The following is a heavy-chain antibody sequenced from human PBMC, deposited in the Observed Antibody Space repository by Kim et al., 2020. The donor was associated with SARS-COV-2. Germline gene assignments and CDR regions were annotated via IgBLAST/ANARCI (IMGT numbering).Heavy chain of an antibody. D-gene: IGHD3-9*01. V-gene: IGHV3-11*01. CDR2: ISSSGSTI. CDR1: GFTFSDYY. J-gene: IGHJ4*02. CDR3: ASRPYYDILTGYYRAY. Sequence: GGSLRLSCAASGFTFSDYYMSWIRQAPGKGLEWVSYISSSGSTIYYADSVKGRFTISRDNAKNSLYLQMNGLRAEDTAVYYCASRPYYDILTGYYRAYWGQGTLVTVSS.